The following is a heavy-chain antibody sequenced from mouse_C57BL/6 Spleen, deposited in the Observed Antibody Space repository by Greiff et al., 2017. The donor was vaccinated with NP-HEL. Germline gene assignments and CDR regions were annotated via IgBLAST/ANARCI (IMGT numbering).Heavy chain of an antibody. D-gene: IGHD2-4*01. J-gene: IGHJ2*01. V-gene: IGHV10-3*01. CDR1: GFTFNTYA. Sequence: EVQGVESGGGLVQPKGSLKLSCAASGFTFNTYAMHWVRQAPGKGLEWVARIRSKSSNYATYYADSVKDRFTISRDDSQSMLYLQMNNLKTEDTAKYYCVREMITTVFDYWGQSTTLTVSS. CDR2: IRSKSSNYAT. CDR3: VREMITTVFDY.